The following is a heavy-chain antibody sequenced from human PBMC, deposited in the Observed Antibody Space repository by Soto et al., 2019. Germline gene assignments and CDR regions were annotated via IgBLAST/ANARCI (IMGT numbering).Heavy chain of an antibody. V-gene: IGHV4-30-4*01. CDR3: ARAPSPFYHGNSPKFDP. J-gene: IGHJ5*02. CDR2: ISNTGNT. Sequence: QVQLQESGPGLVKPSQTLSLTCTVSGDSINSGNFYWNWIRQPPGKGLVWIGYISNTGNTYYTPSLKNRLTISMDTSKNQFSLRLNSVIAADTAVYFCARAPSPFYHGNSPKFDPWGQGTLVIASS. D-gene: IGHD1-26*01. CDR1: GDSINSGNFY.